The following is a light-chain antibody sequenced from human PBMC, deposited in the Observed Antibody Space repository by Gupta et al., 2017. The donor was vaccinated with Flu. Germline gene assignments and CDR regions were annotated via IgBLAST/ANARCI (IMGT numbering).Light chain of an antibody. CDR1: TFNIGNNY. CDR3: AAWDDTLSGPV. CDR2: RNN. Sequence: QSLLTQPPSASGTPGQRVTISCSGSTFNIGNNYVYRYQRFPGTAPKLLIYRNNQRPSGVPDRFSGSKSGTSASLAISGLRSDDEADYYCAAWDDTLSGPVFGGGTKLTV. J-gene: IGLJ3*02. V-gene: IGLV1-47*01.